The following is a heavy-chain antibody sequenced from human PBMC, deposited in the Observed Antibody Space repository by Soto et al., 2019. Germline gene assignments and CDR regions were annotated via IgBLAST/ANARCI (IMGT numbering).Heavy chain of an antibody. CDR2: IYYSGST. CDR1: GGSISSYY. D-gene: IGHD3-22*01. CDR3: ASFFPHYYDSSGPAGFDY. J-gene: IGHJ4*02. Sequence: SETLSLTCTVSGGSISSYYWSWIRQPPGKGLEWIGYIYYSGSTNYNPSLKSRVTISVDTSKNQFSLKLSSVTAADTAVYYCASFFPHYYDSSGPAGFDYWGQGTLVTVSS. V-gene: IGHV4-59*01.